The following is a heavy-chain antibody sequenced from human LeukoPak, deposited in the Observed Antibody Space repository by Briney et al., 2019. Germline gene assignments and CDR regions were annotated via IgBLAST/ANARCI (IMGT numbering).Heavy chain of an antibody. CDR1: GITFSRSW. CDR3: ARDRGGRSGLDD. D-gene: IGHD2-15*01. V-gene: IGHV3-7*04. Sequence: GGSLRLSRAASGITFSRSWMSWVRQAPGKGLEWVAFIKEDGGEIFYVDSVKGRFTISRDNAENFLYLQMNSLRAEDTAVYYCARDRGGRSGLDDWGQGTLVIVSS. J-gene: IGHJ4*02. CDR2: IKEDGGEI.